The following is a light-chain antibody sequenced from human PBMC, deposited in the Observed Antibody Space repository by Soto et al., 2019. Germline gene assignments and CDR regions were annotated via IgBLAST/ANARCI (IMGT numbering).Light chain of an antibody. CDR2: EAS. CDR3: QQHAHWPLT. J-gene: IGKJ4*01. CDR1: QSVGNN. V-gene: IGKV3-11*01. Sequence: EIVLTQSQATLSLSPGERATRSCRASQSVGNNLAWYQQKPGQAPGLLIYEASTRATGIPARFSGSGSGTDFTLTISSLEPEDFAVYYCQQHAHWPLTVGGGTKVEIK.